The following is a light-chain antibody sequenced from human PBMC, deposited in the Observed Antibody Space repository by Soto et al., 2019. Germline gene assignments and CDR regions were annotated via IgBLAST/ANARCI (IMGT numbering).Light chain of an antibody. Sequence: DIPLTQSPSFLSASVGDRVTITCRASQDISSHLTWCQQKPGKAPELLIYGASTLQSGVPSRFSGSGSGTGFTLTVSSRQPGDFATCVCLQLNRIPPTFGQGTKVEIK. CDR1: QDISSH. J-gene: IGKJ1*01. V-gene: IGKV1-9*01. CDR2: GAS. CDR3: LQLNRIPPT.